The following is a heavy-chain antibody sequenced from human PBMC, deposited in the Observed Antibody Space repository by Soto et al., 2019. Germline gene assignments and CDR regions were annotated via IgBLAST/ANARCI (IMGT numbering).Heavy chain of an antibody. D-gene: IGHD1-1*01. CDR1: GDSVSSNSAG. CDR3: ARGSWDDVSGHYYMDV. Sequence: SQTLSLTCDISGDSVSSNSAGWNWIRQTPSRGLEWLGRTYYKSKWYYTYAASVKSRITVSPDTSKNQSSLQLTSVTPEDTVVYYCARGSWDDVSGHYYMDVWDKGTTVTVSS. J-gene: IGHJ6*03. V-gene: IGHV6-1*01. CDR2: TYYKSKWYY.